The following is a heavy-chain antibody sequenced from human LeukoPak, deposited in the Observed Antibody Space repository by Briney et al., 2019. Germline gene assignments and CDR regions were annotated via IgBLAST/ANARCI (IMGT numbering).Heavy chain of an antibody. CDR1: GYTFTSYG. V-gene: IGHV1-2*04. CDR3: ARDPYYYDSSGPKRGDGYYYYGMDV. J-gene: IGHJ6*02. D-gene: IGHD3-22*01. Sequence: SVKVSCKASGYTFTSYGISWVRQAPGQELEWMGWINPNSGGTNYAQKFQGWVTMTRDTSISTAYMELSRLRSDDTAVYYCARDPYYYDSSGPKRGDGYYYYGMDVWGQGTTVTVSS. CDR2: INPNSGGT.